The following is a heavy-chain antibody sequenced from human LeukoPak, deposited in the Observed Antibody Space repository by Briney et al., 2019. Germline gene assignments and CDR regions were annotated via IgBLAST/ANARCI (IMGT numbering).Heavy chain of an antibody. V-gene: IGHV4-59*01. Sequence: PSETLSLTCTVSGGSISSYYWSWIRQPPGKGLEWIGSIYYSGSTDYNPSLKSRVTISVDTSKNQFSLKLSSVTAADTAVYYCARGRIARLPYFDYWGQGTLVTVSS. D-gene: IGHD5-18*01. CDR1: GGSISSYY. CDR3: ARGRIARLPYFDY. CDR2: IYYSGST. J-gene: IGHJ4*02.